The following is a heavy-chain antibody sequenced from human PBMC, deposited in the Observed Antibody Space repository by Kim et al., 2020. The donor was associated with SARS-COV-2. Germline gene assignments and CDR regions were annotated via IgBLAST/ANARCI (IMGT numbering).Heavy chain of an antibody. CDR2: ISSSSSYI. D-gene: IGHD6-13*01. CDR1: GFTFSSYS. J-gene: IGHJ6*02. Sequence: GGSLRLSCAASGFTFSSYSMNWVRQAPGKGLEWVSSISSSSSYIYYADSVKGRFTISRDNAKNSLYLQMNSPRAEDTAVYYCARDLTRPPYSSSWYVVIPTYYYYYGMDVWGQGTTVTVSS. V-gene: IGHV3-21*01. CDR3: ARDLTRPPYSSSWYVVIPTYYYYYGMDV.